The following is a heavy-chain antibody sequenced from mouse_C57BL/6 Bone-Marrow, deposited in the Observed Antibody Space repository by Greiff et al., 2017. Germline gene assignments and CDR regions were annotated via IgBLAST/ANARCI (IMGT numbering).Heavy chain of an antibody. CDR1: GYTFTSYW. CDR2: IYPGSGST. CDR3: ARKLLLLYYFDY. J-gene: IGHJ2*01. Sequence: QVQLQQPGAELVKPGASVKMSCKASGYTFTSYWITWVKQRPGQGLEWIGDIYPGSGSTNYNEKFKSKATLTVDTSSSTAYMQRSSLTSEDSAVYYCARKLLLLYYFDYWGQGTTLTVSS. V-gene: IGHV1-55*01. D-gene: IGHD2-1*01.